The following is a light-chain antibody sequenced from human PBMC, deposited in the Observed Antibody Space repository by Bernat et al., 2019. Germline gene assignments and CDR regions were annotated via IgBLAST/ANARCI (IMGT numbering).Light chain of an antibody. CDR1: QDISKY. J-gene: IGKJ4*01. Sequence: DIQMTQSPSSLSASVGDRVTITCRATQDISKYLDWFQQKPGKAPKSLIYGASTLHSGVPSRFSGSGSGTDFTLTISSLQPDDLATYYCQQYDRYPLTFGGGTKVEVK. CDR3: QQYDRYPLT. CDR2: GAS. V-gene: IGKV1-16*01.